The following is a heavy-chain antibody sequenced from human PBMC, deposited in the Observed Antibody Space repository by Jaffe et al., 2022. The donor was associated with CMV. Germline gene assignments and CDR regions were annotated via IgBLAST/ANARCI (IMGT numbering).Heavy chain of an antibody. J-gene: IGHJ4*02. CDR2: ISYDGSNK. CDR3: AKEGIAVAGPYEYFDY. D-gene: IGHD6-19*01. Sequence: QVQLVESGGGVVQPGRSLRLSCAASGFTFSSYGMHWVRQAPGKGLEWVAVISYDGSNKYYADSVKGRFTISRDNSKNTLYLQMNSLRAEDTAVYYCAKEGIAVAGPYEYFDYWGQGTLVTVSS. CDR1: GFTFSSYG. V-gene: IGHV3-30*18.